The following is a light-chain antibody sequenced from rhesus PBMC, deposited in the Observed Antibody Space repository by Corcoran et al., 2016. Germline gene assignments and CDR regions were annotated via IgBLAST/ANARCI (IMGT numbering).Light chain of an antibody. J-gene: IGKJ3*01. CDR2: YAS. CDR1: QGIGKK. Sequence: DIQMTQSPSSLSASVGDTVTITCRASQGIGKKLAWYQQKPGKIPKLLIYYASNLQTGVPSRFRGRGSGTDFSLTLTSLQPEYFATYYFHHGYDSPFTFAHGTKLDIK. V-gene: IGKV1S14*01. CDR3: HHGYDSPFT.